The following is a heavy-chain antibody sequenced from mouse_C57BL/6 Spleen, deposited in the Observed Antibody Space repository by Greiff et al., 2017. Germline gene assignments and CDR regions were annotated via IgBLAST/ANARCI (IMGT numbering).Heavy chain of an antibody. CDR1: GFSLTSYG. J-gene: IGHJ4*01. CDR2: IWSGGST. Sequence: QVQLQESGPGLVQPSQSLSITCTVSGFSLTSYGVHWVRQPPGKGLEWLGVIWSGGSTDYNAAFISRLSISKDNSKSQVFFKMNSLQADDTAIYYCAKNPSTVVRDYYAMDYWGQGTSVTVSS. CDR3: AKNPSTVVRDYYAMDY. V-gene: IGHV2-4*01. D-gene: IGHD1-1*01.